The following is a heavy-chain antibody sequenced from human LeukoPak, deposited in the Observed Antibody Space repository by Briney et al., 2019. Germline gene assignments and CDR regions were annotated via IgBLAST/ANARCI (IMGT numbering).Heavy chain of an antibody. CDR2: IYTSGST. D-gene: IGHD1-26*01. Sequence: SEILSLTCTVSGGSISSYYWSWIRQPAGKGLEWIGRIYTSGSTNYNPSLKSRVTMSLDTSKNQFSLKLSSVTAADTAVYYCAASGSFNFDYWGQGTLVTVSS. CDR3: AASGSFNFDY. CDR1: GGSISSYY. V-gene: IGHV4-4*07. J-gene: IGHJ4*02.